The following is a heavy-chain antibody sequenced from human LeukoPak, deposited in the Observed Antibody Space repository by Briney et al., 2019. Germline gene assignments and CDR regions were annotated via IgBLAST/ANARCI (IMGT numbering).Heavy chain of an antibody. CDR2: ISYDGSNK. CDR1: GFTFSSYG. J-gene: IGHJ4*02. Sequence: GGSLRLSCAASGFTFSSYGMHWVRQAPGKGLEWVAVISYDGSNKYYADSVKGRFTISRDNSKNTLYLQMNSLRAEDTAVYYCAKLTTAYYGDYFDYWGQGTLVTVSS. CDR3: AKLTTAYYGDYFDY. V-gene: IGHV3-30*18. D-gene: IGHD4-17*01.